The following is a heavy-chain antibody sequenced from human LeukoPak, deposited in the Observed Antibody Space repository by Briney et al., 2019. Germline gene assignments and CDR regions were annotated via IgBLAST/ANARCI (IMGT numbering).Heavy chain of an antibody. CDR2: TRNKANSYST. D-gene: IGHD4-11*01. CDR1: GFTLSDYY. CDR3: ATDYPTDY. Sequence: GGSLRLSCAASGFTLSDYYMDWVRQASGKGLEWVGRTRNKANSYSTEYAASVKGRFTISRDDSKNSVYLQMNSLKIEDTAVYYCATDYPTDYWGQGALVTVSS. J-gene: IGHJ4*02. V-gene: IGHV3-72*01.